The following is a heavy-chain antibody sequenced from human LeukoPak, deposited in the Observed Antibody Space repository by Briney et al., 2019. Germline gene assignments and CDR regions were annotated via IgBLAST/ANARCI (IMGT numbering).Heavy chain of an antibody. CDR2: IYFSGST. D-gene: IGHD2-15*01. CDR3: ARRPNYCSGGSCYPSWFDA. Sequence: SETLSLTSTVAGGSISSSSYYWGWIREPPGNGLEWIGRIYFSGSTHYNLSLKSRVTISVETSKNQSSLKLSSVTAADTAVYYCARRPNYCSGGSCYPSWFDAWGQGTLVTVSS. CDR1: GGSISSSSYY. V-gene: IGHV4-39*01. J-gene: IGHJ5*02.